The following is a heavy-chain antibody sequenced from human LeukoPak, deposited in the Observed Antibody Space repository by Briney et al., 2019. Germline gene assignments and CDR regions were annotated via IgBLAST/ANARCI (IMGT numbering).Heavy chain of an antibody. D-gene: IGHD6-13*01. J-gene: IGHJ4*02. CDR2: IYYSGST. V-gene: IGHV4-59*08. CDR3: ARSPPAISSWYYFDY. Sequence: SETLSLTCSVSGGYISSYYWSWIRQPPGKGLDWIGYIYYSGSTNYNPSLTSRVTMSVDTSKHHFYPKLSSVTAADTAVYYCARSPPAISSWYYFDYWGQGTLVTVSS. CDR1: GGYISSYY.